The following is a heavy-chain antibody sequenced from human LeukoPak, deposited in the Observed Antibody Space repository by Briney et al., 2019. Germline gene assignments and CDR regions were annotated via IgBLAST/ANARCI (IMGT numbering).Heavy chain of an antibody. Sequence: VKVSCKASGGTFSSYAISWVRQAPGQGLEWLGGIIPLFGTANYAQKFQGRVTITTDESTSTAYMELSSLRSEDTAVYYCVRGFYDSSGYSAPFDFWGQGTLVTVSS. V-gene: IGHV1-69*13. D-gene: IGHD3-22*01. CDR1: GGTFSSYA. CDR3: VRGFYDSSGYSAPFDF. J-gene: IGHJ4*02. CDR2: IIPLFGTA.